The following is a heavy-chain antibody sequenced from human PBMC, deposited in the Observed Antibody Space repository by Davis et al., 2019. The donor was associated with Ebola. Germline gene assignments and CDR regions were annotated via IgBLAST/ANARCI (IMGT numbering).Heavy chain of an antibody. J-gene: IGHJ6*02. D-gene: IGHD1-7*01. CDR1: GGSISSYY. Sequence: SEILSLTCTVSGGSISSYYWSWIRQPPGQGLEWIGYIYYSGSTNYNPSLKSRVTISVDTSKNQFSLKLSSVTAADTAVYYCARAPRGITGTFSYYYYGMDVWGQGTTVTVSS. CDR2: IYYSGST. CDR3: ARAPRGITGTFSYYYYGMDV. V-gene: IGHV4-59*01.